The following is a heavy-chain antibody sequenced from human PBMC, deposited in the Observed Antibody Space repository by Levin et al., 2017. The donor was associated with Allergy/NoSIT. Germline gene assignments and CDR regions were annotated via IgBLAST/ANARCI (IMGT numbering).Heavy chain of an antibody. CDR1: GGSFSSSISY. V-gene: IGHV4-39*01. CDR2: IYNSGST. Sequence: PSETLSLTCTVSGGSFSSSISYWGWIRQAPGKGLEWIGSIYNSGSTYYNPSLKSRVTTSVDTSKNQFSLKLSSVTAADTAVYYCARQCYDILTGYYNFDYWGQGTLVTVSS. CDR3: ARQCYDILTGYYNFDY. D-gene: IGHD3-9*01. J-gene: IGHJ4*02.